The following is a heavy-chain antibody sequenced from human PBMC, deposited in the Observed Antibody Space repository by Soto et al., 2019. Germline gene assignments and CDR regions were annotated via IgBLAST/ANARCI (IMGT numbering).Heavy chain of an antibody. V-gene: IGHV3-15*07. CDR3: PTMAATPPP. Sequence: EAQLVESGGGLVKPGGSLRLSCVASGFVFNGAWMNWVRQAPGTGLEWVGRIKSGSNVGATDYAAPVRGRFSISRADSKNMVYLQMNSLTPGNTALYYCPTMAATPPPWGQGTLVTVSS. D-gene: IGHD2-15*01. CDR2: IKSGSNVGAT. J-gene: IGHJ5*02. CDR1: GFVFNGAW.